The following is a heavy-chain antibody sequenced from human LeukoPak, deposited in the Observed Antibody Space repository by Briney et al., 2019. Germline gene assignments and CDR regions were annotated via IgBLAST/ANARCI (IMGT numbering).Heavy chain of an antibody. D-gene: IGHD6-19*01. Sequence: QPGGSLRLSCAASGFTFSSYWMSWVRQAPGKGLECVSHITTGGSSTFHADSVKGRFTISRDNAKNSLYLQMNSLRGEDTAVYYCARVRYDSGWYDYWGQGALVIVSS. V-gene: IGHV3-48*04. CDR3: ARVRYDSGWYDY. CDR1: GFTFSSYW. J-gene: IGHJ4*02. CDR2: ITTGGSST.